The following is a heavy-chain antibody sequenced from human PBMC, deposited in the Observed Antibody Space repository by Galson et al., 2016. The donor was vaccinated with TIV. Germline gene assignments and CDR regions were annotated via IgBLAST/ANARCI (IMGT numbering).Heavy chain of an antibody. J-gene: IGHJ4*02. CDR2: INAGSGNT. Sequence: SVKVSCKASGYTFTNYIMHWVRQAPGQRLEWMGWINAGSGNTKYSQKFQSRVTITRDTSASTAYMELSSLRSEDTAVYYCARDPGYFVYWGQGTLVTVSS. CDR1: GYTFTNYI. D-gene: IGHD1-1*01. CDR3: ARDPGYFVY. V-gene: IGHV1-3*01.